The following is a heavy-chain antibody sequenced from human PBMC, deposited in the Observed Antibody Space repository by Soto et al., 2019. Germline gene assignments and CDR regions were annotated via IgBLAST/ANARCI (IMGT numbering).Heavy chain of an antibody. CDR3: ARGKYDSSGYIAY. D-gene: IGHD3-22*01. V-gene: IGHV3-33*01. Sequence: PGGSLRLSCAASGFTFSSYGMHWVRQAPGKGLEWVAVIWYDGSNKYYADSVKGRFTISRDNSKHTLYLQMNSLRAEDTAVYYCARGKYDSSGYIAYWGQGTLVTVSS. J-gene: IGHJ4*02. CDR1: GFTFSSYG. CDR2: IWYDGSNK.